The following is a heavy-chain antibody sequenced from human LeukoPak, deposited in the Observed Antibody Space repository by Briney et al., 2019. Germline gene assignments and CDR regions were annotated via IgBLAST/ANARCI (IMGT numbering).Heavy chain of an antibody. J-gene: IGHJ4*02. CDR2: IYYSGST. CDR1: GGSISSYY. Sequence: SETLSLTCTVSGGSISSYYWSWIQQPPGKGLEWIGYIYYSGSTNYNPSLKSRVTISVDTSKNQFSLKLSSVTAADTAVYYCARGPLVRFLEWPTHHYFDYWGQGTLVTVSS. CDR3: ARGPLVRFLEWPTHHYFDY. D-gene: IGHD3-3*01. V-gene: IGHV4-59*01.